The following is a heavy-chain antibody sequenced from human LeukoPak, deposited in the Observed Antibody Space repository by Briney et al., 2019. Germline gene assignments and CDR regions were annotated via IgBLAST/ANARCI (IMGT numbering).Heavy chain of an antibody. CDR1: GVSINYYY. CDR3: ATDSGSGWDYSFDY. V-gene: IGHV4-59*01. D-gene: IGHD6-25*01. Sequence: SSETLSFTCTVSGVSINYYYWAWIRQPPGKALEWIGYIHYSGSTNYNPSLKSRVTISVDMSMNQVSLKLSCVPAADTAVYYCATDSGSGWDYSFDYWGQETLVTVSS. J-gene: IGHJ4*02. CDR2: IHYSGST.